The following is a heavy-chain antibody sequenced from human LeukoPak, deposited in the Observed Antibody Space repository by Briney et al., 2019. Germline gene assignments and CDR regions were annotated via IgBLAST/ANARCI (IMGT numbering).Heavy chain of an antibody. CDR3: AKGAYGSGSSSFDY. CDR1: GFTFSNYA. D-gene: IGHD3-10*01. CDR2: IRDSGGST. Sequence: GGSLRLSCATSGFTFSNYAIHWVRQAPGKGLEWVSLIRDSGGSTYYADSVKGRFTISRDNSKNTLYLQMNSLRAEDTALYYCAKGAYGSGSSSFDYWGQGILVTVSS. V-gene: IGHV3-23*01. J-gene: IGHJ4*02.